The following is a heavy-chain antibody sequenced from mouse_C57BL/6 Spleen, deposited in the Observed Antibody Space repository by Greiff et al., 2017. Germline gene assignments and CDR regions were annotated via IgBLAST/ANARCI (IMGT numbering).Heavy chain of an antibody. J-gene: IGHJ4*01. V-gene: IGHV1-80*01. D-gene: IGHD4-1*02. CDR3: ATNGDDYAMDY. Sequence: QVQLQQSGAELVKPGASVKISCKASGYAFSSYWMNWVKQRPGKGLEWIGQIYPGDGDTNYNGKFKGKATLTADKSSSTAYMQLSSLTSEDSAVYFCATNGDDYAMDYWGQGTSVTVSS. CDR2: IYPGDGDT. CDR1: GYAFSSYW.